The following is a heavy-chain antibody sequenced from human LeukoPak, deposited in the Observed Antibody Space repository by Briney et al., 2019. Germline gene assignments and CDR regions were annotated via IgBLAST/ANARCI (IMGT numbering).Heavy chain of an antibody. CDR3: ARGPIVGASYYFDY. D-gene: IGHD1-26*01. CDR1: GFTFSSYG. CDR2: IWYDGGNK. V-gene: IGHV3-33*01. Sequence: GRSLRLSCAASGFTFSSYGMHWVRQAPGKGLEWVAVIWYDGGNKYYADSVKGRFTISRDNSKNALYLQMNSLRAEDTAVYYCARGPIVGASYYFDYWGQGTLVTVSS. J-gene: IGHJ4*02.